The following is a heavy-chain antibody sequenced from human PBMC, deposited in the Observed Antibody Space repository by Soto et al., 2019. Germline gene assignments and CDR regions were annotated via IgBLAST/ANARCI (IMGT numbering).Heavy chain of an antibody. V-gene: IGHV4-59*01. CDR2: IYYSGST. CDR3: ARAYRYYGMDV. J-gene: IGHJ6*02. CDR1: GGSISSYY. D-gene: IGHD4-4*01. Sequence: SETLSLTCTVSGGSISSYYWSWIRQPPGKGLEWIGYIYYSGSTNYNPSLKSRVTISVDTSKNQFSLKLSSVTAADTAVYYCARAYRYYGMDVWGQGTTVTVS.